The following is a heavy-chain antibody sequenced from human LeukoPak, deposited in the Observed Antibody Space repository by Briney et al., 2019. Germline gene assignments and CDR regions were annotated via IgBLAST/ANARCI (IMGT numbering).Heavy chain of an antibody. CDR3: ARGTMVRGVIIAGLDY. D-gene: IGHD3-10*01. Sequence: GASVKVSCKASGYTFTSYGISWVRQAPGQGLEWMGWISAYNGNTNYAQKLQGRVTMTTDTSTSTAYMELRSLRSDDTSVYYCARGTMVRGVIIAGLDYWGQGTLVTVSS. CDR2: ISAYNGNT. V-gene: IGHV1-18*01. CDR1: GYTFTSYG. J-gene: IGHJ4*02.